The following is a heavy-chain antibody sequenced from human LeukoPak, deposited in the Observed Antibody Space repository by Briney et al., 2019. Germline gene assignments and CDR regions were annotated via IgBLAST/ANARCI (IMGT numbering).Heavy chain of an antibody. D-gene: IGHD1-1*01. V-gene: IGHV3-48*01. CDR2: ISSSSSTI. CDR1: GFTFSSYS. Sequence: GGSLRLSCAASGFTFSSYSMNWVRQAPGKGLEWVSYISSSSSTIYYADSVKGRFTISRDNAKNSLYLQMNSLTAEDTAVFYCAKDYKWSFDVWGRGTLVTVSS. J-gene: IGHJ2*01. CDR3: AKDYKWSFDV.